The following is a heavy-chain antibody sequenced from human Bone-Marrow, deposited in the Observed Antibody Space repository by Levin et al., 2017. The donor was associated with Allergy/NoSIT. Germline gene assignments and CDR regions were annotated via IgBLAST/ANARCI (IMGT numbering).Heavy chain of an antibody. CDR1: GFTFSSYA. J-gene: IGHJ4*02. V-gene: IGHV3-30*04. D-gene: IGHD3-9*01. CDR3: AREPGIRRSWYYDILTGYYNRGWDY. Sequence: GGSLRLSCAASGFTFSSYAMHWVRQAPGKGLEWVAVISYDGSNKYYADSVKGRFTISRDNSKNTLYLQMNSLRAEDTAVYYCAREPGIRRSWYYDILTGYYNRGWDYWGQGTLVTVSS. CDR2: ISYDGSNK.